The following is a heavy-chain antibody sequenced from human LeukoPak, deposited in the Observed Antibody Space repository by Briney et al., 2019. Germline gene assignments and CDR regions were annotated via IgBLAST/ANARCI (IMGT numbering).Heavy chain of an antibody. V-gene: IGHV3-23*01. Sequence: WGSLGLSCAASGFPFSSHAMSWVRQPPGKGLEWVAAISNGKTYYADSVRGRFAISRDDSTNTVYLHMNSLRDGDTALYHCVREAGYCAPVCVKTNWFDPWGQGTLVTVSS. CDR3: VREAGYCAPVCVKTNWFDP. J-gene: IGHJ5*02. CDR1: GFPFSSHA. CDR2: ISNGKT. D-gene: IGHD2-15*01.